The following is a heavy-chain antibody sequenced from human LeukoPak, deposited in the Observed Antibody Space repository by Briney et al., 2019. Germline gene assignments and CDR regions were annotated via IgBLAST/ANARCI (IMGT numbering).Heavy chain of an antibody. J-gene: IGHJ4*02. Sequence: ASVTISCKASGYTFFTAYHVHWVRQAPGQGLEWMGVINPRGGATTYAQKFQGRVTMTTDTSTSTVYMQLSSLRSEDTAVYYCARLAAPGTSSDYWGQGTLVTVSS. V-gene: IGHV1-46*01. CDR3: ARLAAPGTSSDY. CDR1: GYTFFTAYH. CDR2: INPRGGAT. D-gene: IGHD6-13*01.